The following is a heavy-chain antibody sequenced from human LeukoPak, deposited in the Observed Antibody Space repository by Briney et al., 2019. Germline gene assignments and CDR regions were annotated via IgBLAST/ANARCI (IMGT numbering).Heavy chain of an antibody. D-gene: IGHD6-19*01. Sequence: GGSLRLSCAASGFTFSSYSMNWVRQAPGKGLEWVSSISSSSSYIYYADSVKGRFTISRDNAKTSLYLQMNSLRAEDTAVYYCARDSAVATYYGVDVWGQGTTVTVSS. CDR3: ARDSAVATYYGVDV. V-gene: IGHV3-21*01. CDR2: ISSSSSYI. CDR1: GFTFSSYS. J-gene: IGHJ6*02.